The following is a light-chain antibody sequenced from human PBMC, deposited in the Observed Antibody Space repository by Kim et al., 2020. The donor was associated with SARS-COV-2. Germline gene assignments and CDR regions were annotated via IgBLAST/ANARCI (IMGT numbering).Light chain of an antibody. J-gene: IGLJ3*02. V-gene: IGLV7-43*01. Sequence: PGGTVTLTGASRAGAVTIAHFPNWLQQRPGQAPRTLIYSTDNKRSWTPARFSGSLLGGKAALTLSGVQPEDEAQYYCLLYYGGVWVFGGGTQLTVL. CDR3: LLYYGGVWV. CDR2: STD. CDR1: AGAVTIAHF.